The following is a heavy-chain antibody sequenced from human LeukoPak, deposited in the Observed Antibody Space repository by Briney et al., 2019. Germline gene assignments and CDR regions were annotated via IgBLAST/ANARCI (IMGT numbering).Heavy chain of an antibody. Sequence: SETLSLTCTVSGGSISSYYWSWIRQPPGKGLEWIGYIYYSGSTNYNPSLKSRVTISVDTSKNQFSLKLSSVTAADTAVYYCARTMIVVVITRHAFDIWGQGTMVTVSS. CDR2: IYYSGST. CDR1: GGSISSYY. CDR3: ARTMIVVVITRHAFDI. V-gene: IGHV4-59*12. D-gene: IGHD3-22*01. J-gene: IGHJ3*02.